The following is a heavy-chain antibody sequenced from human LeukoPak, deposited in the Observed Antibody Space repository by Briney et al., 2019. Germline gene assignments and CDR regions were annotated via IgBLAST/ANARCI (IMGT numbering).Heavy chain of an antibody. J-gene: IGHJ1*01. CDR1: GFTVSSNH. CDR2: IYICGST. Sequence: GGSLRLSGSASGFTVSSNHMSWVPQAPGKGREGVSVIYICGSTNYPDSLKGRFTISTDNSKNTLYLQMNSLRAEDTAVYDCERGTAGYNWGQGTLVTV. D-gene: IGHD6-13*01. V-gene: IGHV3-53*01. CDR3: ERGTAGYN.